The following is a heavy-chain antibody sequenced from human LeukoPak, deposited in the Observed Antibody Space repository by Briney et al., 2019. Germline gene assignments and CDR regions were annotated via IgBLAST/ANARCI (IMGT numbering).Heavy chain of an antibody. J-gene: IGHJ4*02. D-gene: IGHD3-3*01. V-gene: IGHV3-49*04. CDR1: GFTFGDYA. CDR2: IRSKAYGGTT. Sequence: PGGSLRLSCTASGFTFGDYAMSWVRQAPGKGLEWVGFIRSKAYGGTTEYAASVKGRFTISRDDSKSIAYLQMNSLKTEDTAVYYCTSLYDFWSGPVDYWGQGTLVTVSS. CDR3: TSLYDFWSGPVDY.